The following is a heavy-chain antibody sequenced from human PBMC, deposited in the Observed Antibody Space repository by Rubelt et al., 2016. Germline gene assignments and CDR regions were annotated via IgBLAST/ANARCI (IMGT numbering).Heavy chain of an antibody. D-gene: IGHD3-22*01. CDR1: GFTFTNYA. Sequence: EVQLLESGGGLVQPGGSLRLSGAASGFTFTNYAMTWVRQAPGKGLDWVSTINPSGSGTNYADSVKGRYTSARDNSRNTLYLQMNSLRAEDTAIYYCAKAYDYDSSVHYYSHFDSWGQGTLVTVSS. V-gene: IGHV3-23*01. CDR2: INPSGSGT. CDR3: AKAYDYDSSVHYYSHFDS. J-gene: IGHJ4*02.